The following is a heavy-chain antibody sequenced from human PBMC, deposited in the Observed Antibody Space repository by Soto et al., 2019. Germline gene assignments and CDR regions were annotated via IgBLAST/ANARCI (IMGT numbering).Heavy chain of an antibody. Sequence: QITLKESGPTLVKPTQTLTLTCALSGFSLSTSGMGVGWVRQPPGKALEWLALIYWDDVKHYSPSLKSRLTNTKDTTKKPVVLTMTNMDPVETAKYFCLPTTSLTLGQGNLVTLSS. CDR1: GFSLSTSGMG. V-gene: IGHV2-5*02. CDR3: LPTTSLT. D-gene: IGHD1-1*01. CDR2: IYWDDVK. J-gene: IGHJ5*01.